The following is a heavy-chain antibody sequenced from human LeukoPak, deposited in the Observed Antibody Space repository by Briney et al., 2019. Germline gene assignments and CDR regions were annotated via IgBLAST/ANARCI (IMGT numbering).Heavy chain of an antibody. D-gene: IGHD4-17*01. CDR2: IYYSGST. V-gene: IGHV4-59*01. CDR3: ARLGGTTVYYYYYYMDV. CDR1: GVSISSYY. Sequence: SETLSLTCTVSGVSISSYYWSWIRQPPGKGLEWIGYIYYSGSTNYNPSLKSRVTISVDTSKNQFSLKLSSVTAADTAVYYCARLGGTTVYYYYYYMDVWGKGTTVTVSS. J-gene: IGHJ6*03.